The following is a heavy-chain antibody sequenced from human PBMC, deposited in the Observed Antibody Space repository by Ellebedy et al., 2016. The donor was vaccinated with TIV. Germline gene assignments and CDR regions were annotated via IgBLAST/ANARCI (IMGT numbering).Heavy chain of an antibody. J-gene: IGHJ5*02. CDR3: ASMGPTGGWFDP. Sequence: MPSEILSLTCAVSGGSINSSKWWSWVRQPPGKGLEWIAEIYQSGSTNYNPSLKSRVTISVDKSKNQFSLKLTSVTAADTAVYYCASMGPTGGWFDPWGQGTLVIVSS. CDR1: GGSINSSKW. V-gene: IGHV4-4*02. D-gene: IGHD1-26*01. CDR2: IYQSGST.